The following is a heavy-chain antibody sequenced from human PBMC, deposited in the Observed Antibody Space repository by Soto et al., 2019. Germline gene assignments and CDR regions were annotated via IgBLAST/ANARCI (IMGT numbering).Heavy chain of an antibody. V-gene: IGHV3-21*01. Sequence: GGSLRLSCTVSGFASNNYGINWVRQAPGKGLEWVSSISKSDYTYYSDSVKGRFTISRDNAKNSVSLQMNTLRVEDTAVYYCAREDSIIIPAVSDFWGQGPLATASS. CDR1: GFASNNYG. D-gene: IGHD2-2*01. CDR2: ISKSDYT. J-gene: IGHJ4*02. CDR3: AREDSIIIPAVSDF.